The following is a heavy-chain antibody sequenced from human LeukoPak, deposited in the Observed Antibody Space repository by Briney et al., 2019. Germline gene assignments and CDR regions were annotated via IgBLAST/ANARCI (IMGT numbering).Heavy chain of an antibody. J-gene: IGHJ4*02. Sequence: GGSLRLSCAASGFTFSSYSMNWVRQAPGKGLEWVSSISSSSSYIYYADSVKGRFTISRDNAKSSLYLQMNSLRAEDTAVYYCARAGNYDILTGYQYYFDYWGQGTLVTVSS. CDR2: ISSSSSYI. CDR1: GFTFSSYS. V-gene: IGHV3-21*01. D-gene: IGHD3-9*01. CDR3: ARAGNYDILTGYQYYFDY.